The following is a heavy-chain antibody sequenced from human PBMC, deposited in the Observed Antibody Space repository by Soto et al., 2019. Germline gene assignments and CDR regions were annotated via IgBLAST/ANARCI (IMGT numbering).Heavy chain of an antibody. Sequence: GGSLRLSCAASGFTFSSYGMHWVRQAPGKGLEWVAVISYDGSNKYYADSVKGRFTISRDNSKNTLYLQMNSLRAEDTAVYYCAKGGSGWYPDPQEYGMDVWGQGTTVTVSS. V-gene: IGHV3-30*18. CDR1: GFTFSSYG. CDR3: AKGGSGWYPDPQEYGMDV. J-gene: IGHJ6*02. D-gene: IGHD6-13*01. CDR2: ISYDGSNK.